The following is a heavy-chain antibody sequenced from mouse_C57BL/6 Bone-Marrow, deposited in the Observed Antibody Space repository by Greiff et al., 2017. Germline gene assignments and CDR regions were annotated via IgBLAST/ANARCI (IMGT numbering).Heavy chain of an antibody. J-gene: IGHJ1*03. V-gene: IGHV3-6*01. Sequence: LMESGPGLVKPSQSLSLTCSVTGYSITSGYYWNWIRQFPGNKLEWMGYISYDGSNNYNPSLKNRISITRDTSKNQFFLKLNSVTTEDTATYYCAREYYGSDWYFDVWGTGTTVTVSS. CDR2: ISYDGSN. CDR3: AREYYGSDWYFDV. CDR1: GYSITSGYY. D-gene: IGHD1-1*01.